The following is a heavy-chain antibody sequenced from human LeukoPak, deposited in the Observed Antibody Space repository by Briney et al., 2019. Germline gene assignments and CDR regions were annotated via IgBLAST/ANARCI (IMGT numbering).Heavy chain of an antibody. D-gene: IGHD3-3*01. J-gene: IGHJ3*02. CDR3: AVNDFWSGYYDAFDI. Sequence: GASVKVSCKASGYTFTSYYMHWVRQAPGQGLEWMGIINPSGGSTSYAQKFQGRVTMTRDTSTSTVYMELSSLRSKDTAVYYCAVNDFWSGYYDAFDIWGQGTMVTVSS. CDR2: INPSGGST. V-gene: IGHV1-46*01. CDR1: GYTFTSYY.